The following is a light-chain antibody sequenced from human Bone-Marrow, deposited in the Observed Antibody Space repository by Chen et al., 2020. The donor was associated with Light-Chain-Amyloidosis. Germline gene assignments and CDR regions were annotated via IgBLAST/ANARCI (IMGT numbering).Light chain of an antibody. CDR1: SSNIGAGYD. CDR3: QSYDSSLSGVV. Sequence: QSVLTQSPSVSGAPGQRVIISCSGSSSNIGAGYDVHWYQQIPGTAPKLLSYGDTNRPSGVPDRFSGFKSGTSAYLAIAGLQAEDEAHYFCQSYDSSLSGVVFGGGAKLTVL. V-gene: IGLV1-40*01. CDR2: GDT. J-gene: IGLJ2*01.